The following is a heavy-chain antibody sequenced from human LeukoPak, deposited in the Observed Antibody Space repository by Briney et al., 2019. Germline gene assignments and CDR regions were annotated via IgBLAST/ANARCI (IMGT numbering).Heavy chain of an antibody. V-gene: IGHV3-11*04. D-gene: IGHD3-22*01. J-gene: IGHJ4*02. CDR3: ARGRLTMLVMVTPPDC. CDR2: ISSSGGTI. CDR1: GFTFSDYY. Sequence: PGGSLRLSCAASGFTFSDYYMSWLRQAPGKGLEGVSYISSSGGTIYYADSVKGRFTISRDNARNSLFLQMNSLTAEDTAVYFCARGRLTMLVMVTPPDCWGQGILVTVSS.